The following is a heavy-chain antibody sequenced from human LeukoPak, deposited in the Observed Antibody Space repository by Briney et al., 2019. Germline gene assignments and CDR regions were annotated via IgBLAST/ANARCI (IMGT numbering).Heavy chain of an antibody. Sequence: GASVKVSCKASGGTFSSYAISWVRQAPGQGLEWMGGIIPIFGTANYAQKFQGRVTITADESTSTAYMELSSLRSEDTAVYYCARGGAYYYDSCGRGYYFDYWGQGTLVTVSS. V-gene: IGHV1-69*13. J-gene: IGHJ4*02. CDR3: ARGGAYYYDSCGRGYYFDY. D-gene: IGHD3-22*01. CDR2: IIPIFGTA. CDR1: GGTFSSYA.